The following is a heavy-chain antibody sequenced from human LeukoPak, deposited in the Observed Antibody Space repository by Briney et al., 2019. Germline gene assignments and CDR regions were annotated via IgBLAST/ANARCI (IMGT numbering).Heavy chain of an antibody. CDR1: GGSISSSSYY. D-gene: IGHD2-15*01. Sequence: SETLSLTCTVSGGSISSSSYYWGWIRQPPGKGLEWIGYIYYSGSTNYNPSLKSRVTISVDTSKNQFSLKLSSVTAADTAVYYCARTSERRGGAFDIWGQGTMVTVSS. V-gene: IGHV4-61*05. CDR2: IYYSGST. CDR3: ARTSERRGGAFDI. J-gene: IGHJ3*02.